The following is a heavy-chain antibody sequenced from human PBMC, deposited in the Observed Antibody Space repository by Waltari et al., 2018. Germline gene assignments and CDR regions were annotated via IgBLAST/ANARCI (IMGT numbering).Heavy chain of an antibody. CDR2: IYYSGST. J-gene: IGHJ6*03. D-gene: IGHD6-6*01. CDR3: AGTQYSSSSGGHYYYYYMDV. CDR1: GGSISSHY. Sequence: QVQLQESGPGLVKPSETLSLTCTVSGGSISSHYWSWIRQPPGKGLEWIGYIYYSGSTNYNPSLRSRVTISVDTSKNQFSLKLSSVTAADTAVYYCAGTQYSSSSGGHYYYYYMDVWGKGTTVTVSS. V-gene: IGHV4-59*11.